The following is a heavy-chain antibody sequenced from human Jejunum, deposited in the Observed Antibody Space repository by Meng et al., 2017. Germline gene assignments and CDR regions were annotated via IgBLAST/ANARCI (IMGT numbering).Heavy chain of an antibody. D-gene: IGHD1-26*01. CDR3: ARTPLYSGGYYFDP. J-gene: IGHJ4*02. V-gene: IGHV4-61*03. CDR1: GDSVSSDNYY. CDR2: VYYSGHT. Sequence: QLQLQESGPGLVRPSETLSLTCTVSGDSVSSDNYYWSWIRQPPGKGLEWIGYVYYSGHTDCNPSLKSRLSISIDTSKNHFSLKLSSVTAADTAVYYCARTPLYSGGYYFDPWGQGALVTVSS.